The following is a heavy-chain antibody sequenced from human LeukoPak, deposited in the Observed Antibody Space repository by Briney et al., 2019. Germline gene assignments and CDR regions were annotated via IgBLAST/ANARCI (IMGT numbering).Heavy chain of an antibody. CDR2: VVPILGIA. Sequence: SVNVSCKASVCTLSCYAFYWVRQGPGQGLGWMGRVVPILGIANYAKTFQGRVTTTAEDSSNTAFMVLSSLVSEDTAVYYCARADLWEMIDLWGQGTLVTVSS. CDR3: ARADLWEMIDL. CDR1: VCTLSCYA. V-gene: IGHV1-69*04. D-gene: IGHD3-22*01. J-gene: IGHJ4*02.